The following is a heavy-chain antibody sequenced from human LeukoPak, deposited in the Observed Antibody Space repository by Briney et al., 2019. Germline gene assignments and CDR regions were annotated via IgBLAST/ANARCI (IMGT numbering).Heavy chain of an antibody. Sequence: PGGSLRLSCAASGFTFSSYAMSWVRQAPGKGLEWVSAISGSGGSTYYADSVKGRFTISRDNSKNTLYLQMNSLRAEDTAVNYCAKSIDPMVRGGDYWGQGTLVTVSS. V-gene: IGHV3-23*01. CDR3: AKSIDPMVRGGDY. CDR1: GFTFSSYA. J-gene: IGHJ4*02. CDR2: ISGSGGST. D-gene: IGHD3-10*01.